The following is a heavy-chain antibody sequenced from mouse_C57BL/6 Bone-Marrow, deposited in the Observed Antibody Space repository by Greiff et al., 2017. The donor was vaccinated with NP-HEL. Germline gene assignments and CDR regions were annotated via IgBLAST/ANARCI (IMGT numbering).Heavy chain of an antibody. Sequence: VQLQQSVAELVRPGASVKLSCTASGFNIKNTYMHWVKQRPEQGLEWIGRIDPANGNTKYAPKFQGKATITADTSSNTADLQLSSLTSEDTAIYYGEGGGYGNYVLYAMDYWGQGTSVTVSS. CDR2: IDPANGNT. J-gene: IGHJ4*01. CDR3: EGGGYGNYVLYAMDY. V-gene: IGHV14-3*01. CDR1: GFNIKNTY. D-gene: IGHD2-1*01.